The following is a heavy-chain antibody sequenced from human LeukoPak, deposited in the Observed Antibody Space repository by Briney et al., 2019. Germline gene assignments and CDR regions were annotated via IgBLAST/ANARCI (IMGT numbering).Heavy chain of an antibody. CDR2: MNPNSGNT. CDR3: ARGSDYGGNPYYYYGMDV. J-gene: IGHJ6*02. CDR1: GYTFTSYD. Sequence: ASVKVSCKASGYTFTSYDINWVRQATGQGLEWMGWMNPNSGNTGYAQKFQGRVTMTRNTPISTAYMELSSLRSEDTAVYYCARGSDYGGNPYYYYGMDVWGQGTTVTVSS. V-gene: IGHV1-8*01. D-gene: IGHD4-23*01.